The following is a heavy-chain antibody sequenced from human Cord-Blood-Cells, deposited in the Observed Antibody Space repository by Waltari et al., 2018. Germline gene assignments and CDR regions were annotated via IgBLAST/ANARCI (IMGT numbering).Heavy chain of an antibody. V-gene: IGHV4-39*01. CDR3: ARLPYQLLYDWFDP. D-gene: IGHD2-2*02. CDR1: GGSISSSSYY. J-gene: IGHJ5*02. CDR2: IYYSGST. Sequence: QLQLQESGPGLVKPSETLSLTCTVSGGSISSSSYYWGWIRQPPGKGLEWIGSIYYSGSTYYKPSLKGRVTISVDTSKNQFSLKLSSVTAADTAVYYCARLPYQLLYDWFDPWGQGTLVTVSS.